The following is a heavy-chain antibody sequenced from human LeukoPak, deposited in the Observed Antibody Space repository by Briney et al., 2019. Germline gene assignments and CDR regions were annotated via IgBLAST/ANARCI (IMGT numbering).Heavy chain of an antibody. V-gene: IGHV4-59*12. Sequence: RPSETLSLTCTVSGGSISRYYWSWIRQPPGKGLEWIGYIYHSGSNYYNPSLKSRVTISVDRSKNQFSLKLSSVTAADTAVYYCASMTTVTGVDYWDQGTLVTVSS. CDR3: ASMTTVTGVDY. CDR2: IYHSGSN. J-gene: IGHJ4*02. CDR1: GGSISRYY. D-gene: IGHD4-17*01.